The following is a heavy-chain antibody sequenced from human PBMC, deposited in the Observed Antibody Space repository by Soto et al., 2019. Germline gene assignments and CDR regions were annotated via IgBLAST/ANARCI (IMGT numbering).Heavy chain of an antibody. J-gene: IGHJ6*02. V-gene: IGHV4-4*07. CDR3: ASDRWYSSSLVGDYYYYGMDV. CDR1: GGSISSYY. Sequence: SETLSLTCTVSGGSISSYYWSWIRQPAGKGLEWIGRIYTSGSTNYNPSLKSRVTMSVDTSKNQFSLKLSSVTAADTAVYYCASDRWYSSSLVGDYYYYGMDVWGQGTTVTVSS. CDR2: IYTSGST. D-gene: IGHD6-6*01.